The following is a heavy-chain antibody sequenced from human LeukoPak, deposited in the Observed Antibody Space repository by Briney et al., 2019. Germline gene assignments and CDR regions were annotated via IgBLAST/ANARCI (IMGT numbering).Heavy chain of an antibody. CDR3: ASQPGNIPL. Sequence: PSETLSLTCAVYGGSFSGYYWSWIRQPPGKGLEWIGEINHSGSTNYNPSLKSRVTISVDPSKHQFSLKPSSVTAADTAVYYCASQPGNIPLWGQGTLVTVSS. CDR2: INHSGST. J-gene: IGHJ4*02. CDR1: GGSFSGYY. V-gene: IGHV4-34*01. D-gene: IGHD2-2*01.